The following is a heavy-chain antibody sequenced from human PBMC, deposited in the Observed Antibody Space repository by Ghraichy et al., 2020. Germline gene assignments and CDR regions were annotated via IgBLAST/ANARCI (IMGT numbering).Heavy chain of an antibody. CDR3: ARAPPYYYDSSGPERALNY. CDR2: INHSGST. J-gene: IGHJ4*02. Sequence: GSLRLSCAVYGGSFSGYYWSWIRQPPGKGLEWIGEINHSGSTNYNPSLKSRVTISVDTSKNQFSLKLSSVTAADTAVYYCARAPPYYYDSSGPERALNYWGQGTLVTVSS. CDR1: GGSFSGYY. D-gene: IGHD3-22*01. V-gene: IGHV4-34*01.